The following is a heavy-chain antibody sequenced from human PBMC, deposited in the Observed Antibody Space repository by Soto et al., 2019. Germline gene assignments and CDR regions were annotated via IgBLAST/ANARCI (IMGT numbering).Heavy chain of an antibody. CDR3: ARDPEYQLLFSPSYYYYMDV. CDR2: IKQDGSEK. V-gene: IGHV3-7*01. CDR1: GFTFSSYW. Sequence: GGSLRLSCAASGFTFSSYWMSWVRQAPEKGLEWVANIKQDGSEKYYVDSVKGRFTISRDNAKSSLYLQMNSLRAEDTAVYYCARDPEYQLLFSPSYYYYMDVWGKGTTVTVSS. D-gene: IGHD2-2*01. J-gene: IGHJ6*03.